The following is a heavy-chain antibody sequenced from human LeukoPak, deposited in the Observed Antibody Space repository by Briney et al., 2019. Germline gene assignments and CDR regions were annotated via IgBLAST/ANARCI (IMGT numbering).Heavy chain of an antibody. CDR3: AKVWGPHYSSGYLYFDY. V-gene: IGHV1-69*05. D-gene: IGHD3-22*01. CDR1: GGTFSSYA. J-gene: IGHJ4*02. Sequence: ASVKVSCKASGGTFSSYAISWVRQAPGQGLEWMGRIIPIFGTANYAQKFQGRVTITTDESTSTAYMELSSLRSEHTPEYYRAKVWGPHYSSGYLYFDYWGQGTLVTVSS. CDR2: IIPIFGTA.